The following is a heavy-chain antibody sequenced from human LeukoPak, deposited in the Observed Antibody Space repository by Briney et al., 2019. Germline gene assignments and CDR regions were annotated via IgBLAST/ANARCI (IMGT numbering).Heavy chain of an antibody. Sequence: GSLILSCAASGFTFSSNYMSWVRQAPGKGLEWVSVIYSGGSTDYADSVKGRFTISRDTSKNTLYLQMNSLRVEDTAVYYCARSSHYDILTGYSEEDAFDIWGQGTMVTVSS. CDR2: IYSGGST. CDR3: ARSSHYDILTGYSEEDAFDI. D-gene: IGHD3-9*01. J-gene: IGHJ3*02. V-gene: IGHV3-53*01. CDR1: GFTFSSNY.